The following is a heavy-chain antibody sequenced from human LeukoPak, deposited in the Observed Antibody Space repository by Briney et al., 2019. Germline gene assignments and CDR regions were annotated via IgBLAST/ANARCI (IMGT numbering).Heavy chain of an antibody. CDR2: IKQDGSKK. CDR3: ARGRYSSTTSYFDY. J-gene: IGHJ4*02. D-gene: IGHD6-13*01. V-gene: IGHV3-7*03. Sequence: GGSLRLSCAASGFTVSNFPMTWGRQGPGKGLEGVANIKQDGSKKNYVDSVKGRFTISRDNAKNSLYLQMNSLRADDTAVYSCARGRYSSTTSYFDYWGQGTLVTVSS. CDR1: GFTVSNFP.